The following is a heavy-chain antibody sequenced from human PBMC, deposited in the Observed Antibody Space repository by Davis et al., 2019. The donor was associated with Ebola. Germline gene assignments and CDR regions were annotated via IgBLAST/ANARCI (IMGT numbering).Heavy chain of an antibody. CDR2: IKQDGSEK. CDR1: GFTFSSYW. J-gene: IGHJ6*04. Sequence: GESLKISCAASGFTFSSYWMSWVRQAPGKGLEWVANIKQDGSEKYYVDSVKGRFTISRDNAKNSLYLQMNSLRAEDTAVYYCAREGLLWFGELLALSYGMDVWGKGTTVTVSS. CDR3: AREGLLWFGELLALSYGMDV. V-gene: IGHV3-7*01. D-gene: IGHD3-10*01.